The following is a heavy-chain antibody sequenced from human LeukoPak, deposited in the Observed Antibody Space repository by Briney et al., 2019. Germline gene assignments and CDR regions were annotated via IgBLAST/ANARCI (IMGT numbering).Heavy chain of an antibody. CDR3: ADLGYSYGYEDY. J-gene: IGHJ4*02. D-gene: IGHD5-18*01. V-gene: IGHV3-30-3*01. Sequence: GGSLRLSCAASGFTFSSYAMHWVRQAPGKGLEWVAVISHDGSDKYYADSVKGRFTISRDNSKNTLYLQMNSLRAEDTAVYYCADLGYSYGYEDYWGQGTLVPVSS. CDR1: GFTFSSYA. CDR2: ISHDGSDK.